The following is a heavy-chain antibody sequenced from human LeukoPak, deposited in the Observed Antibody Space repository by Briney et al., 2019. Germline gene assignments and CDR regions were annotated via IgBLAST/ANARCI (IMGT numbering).Heavy chain of an antibody. Sequence: ASVKVSCKASGYTFTGYYMHWLRQAPGQGLEWMGWINPNSGGTNYAQKFQGRVTMTRDTSISTAYMELSRLRSDDTAVYYCARGVPRLYGMDVWGQGTTVTVSS. J-gene: IGHJ6*02. D-gene: IGHD4-11*01. CDR2: INPNSGGT. CDR3: ARGVPRLYGMDV. V-gene: IGHV1-2*02. CDR1: GYTFTGYY.